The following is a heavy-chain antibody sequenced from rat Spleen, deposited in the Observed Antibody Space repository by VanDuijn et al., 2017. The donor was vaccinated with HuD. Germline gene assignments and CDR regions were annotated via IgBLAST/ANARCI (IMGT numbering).Heavy chain of an antibody. D-gene: IGHD4-3*01. V-gene: IGHV5-31*01. J-gene: IGHJ2*01. CDR2: ITNTGGST. Sequence: EVQLVESGGGLIQPGRSLKLSCAASGFTFNNHWMTWIRQAPGKGLAWVASITNTGGSTYYPDSVKGRFTISRDNAENTVYLQMNSLRSEDTATYYCAVAGYGYWGQGVMVTVSS. CDR3: AVAGYGY. CDR1: GFTFNNHW.